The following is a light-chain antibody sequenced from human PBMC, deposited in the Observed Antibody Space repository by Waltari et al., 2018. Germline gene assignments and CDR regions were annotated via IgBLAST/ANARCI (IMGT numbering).Light chain of an antibody. V-gene: IGKV3-11*01. CDR2: DAS. CDR1: QSVSRY. CDR3: LQHSDWPRFT. J-gene: IGKJ3*01. Sequence: DIVLSQSPATLSLSPGERAILSCRASQSVSRYLAWYQQKPGQAPRLRIYDASNRATGIPVRFSGSGSGTDFTLTSSSLGPEDFAVYYCLQHSDWPRFTFGPGTKVDIK.